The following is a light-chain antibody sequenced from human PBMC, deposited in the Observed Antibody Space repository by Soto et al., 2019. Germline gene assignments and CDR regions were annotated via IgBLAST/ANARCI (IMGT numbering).Light chain of an antibody. CDR2: KAT. CDR3: QQYNDFQYS. J-gene: IGKJ2*01. CDR1: QNIGSW. V-gene: IGKV1-5*03. Sequence: DIQMTQSPSTLSASVGDGVTITCRASQNIGSWLAWYQQKPGEAPKLLISKATNLQSGVPSRFSGSVSGTDFSLTISSLQPVDSATYFCQQYNDFQYSFGPGTKLDI.